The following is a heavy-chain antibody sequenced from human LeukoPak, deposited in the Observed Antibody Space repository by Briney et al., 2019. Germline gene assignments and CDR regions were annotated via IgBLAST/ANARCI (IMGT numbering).Heavy chain of an antibody. D-gene: IGHD4-11*01. Sequence: SETLSLTCAVYGGSLGGYYWSWIRQPPEKGLEWIGENNHSGSSNYNPSLKSRVTISVDTSKKQVSLKLNSVTAADTAVYYCARGPSAWTVTPQYGIDVWGQGTTVTVSS. CDR1: GGSLGGYY. CDR3: ARGPSAWTVTPQYGIDV. J-gene: IGHJ6*02. V-gene: IGHV4-34*01. CDR2: NNHSGSS.